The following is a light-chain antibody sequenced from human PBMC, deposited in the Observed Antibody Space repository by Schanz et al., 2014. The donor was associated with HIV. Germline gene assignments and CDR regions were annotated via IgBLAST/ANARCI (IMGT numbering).Light chain of an antibody. Sequence: QLVLTQSPSASASLGASVKLTCTLSSGHSNYAVAWHQQQPEKGPRYLMNLNSDGSHNKGDGIPDRFSGSSSGAERYLTISSLQSEDEADYYCQTWDTGTHVLFGGGTKL. CDR2: LNSDGSH. CDR1: SGHSNYA. V-gene: IGLV4-69*01. J-gene: IGLJ2*01. CDR3: QTWDTGTHVL.